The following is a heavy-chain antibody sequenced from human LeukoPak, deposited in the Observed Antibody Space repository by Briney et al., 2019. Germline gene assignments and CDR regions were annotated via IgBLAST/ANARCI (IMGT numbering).Heavy chain of an antibody. CDR2: INPNSGGT. CDR3: ARSSGSYKYGMDV. D-gene: IGHD6-19*01. CDR1: GYTFTGYY. V-gene: IGHV1-2*06. J-gene: IGHJ6*02. Sequence: GASVKVSCKASGYTFTGYYMHWVRQAPGQGLEWMGRINPNSGGTNYAQKFQGRVTMTRDTSISTAYMELSRLRSDVTAVYYCARSSGSYKYGMDVWGQGTTVTVSS.